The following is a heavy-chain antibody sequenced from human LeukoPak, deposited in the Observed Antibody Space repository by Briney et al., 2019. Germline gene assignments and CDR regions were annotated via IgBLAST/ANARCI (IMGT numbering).Heavy chain of an antibody. Sequence: SGRSLRLSCAASGFTFSSYAMHWVRQAPGKGLEWVAVISYDGSNKYYADSVKGRFTISRDNSENTLYLQMNSLRAEDTAVYYCARDSSTLNWFDPWGQGTLVTVSS. CDR1: GFTFSSYA. CDR2: ISYDGSNK. D-gene: IGHD6-13*01. CDR3: ARDSSTLNWFDP. J-gene: IGHJ5*02. V-gene: IGHV3-30*04.